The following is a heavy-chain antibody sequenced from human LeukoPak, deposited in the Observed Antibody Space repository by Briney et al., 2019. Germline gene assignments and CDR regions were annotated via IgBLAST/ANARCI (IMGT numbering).Heavy chain of an antibody. CDR3: ARDPRYSSSWYYFDY. D-gene: IGHD6-13*01. Sequence: GGALRLSCAASGFTFSSYERNWGRQAPGKGLEWVSYISSSGSTIYYADSVKGRFTISRNNAKNSLYLQMNSLRAEDTAVYYCARDPRYSSSWYYFDYWGQGTLVTVSS. CDR1: GFTFSSYE. J-gene: IGHJ4*02. CDR2: ISSSGSTI. V-gene: IGHV3-48*03.